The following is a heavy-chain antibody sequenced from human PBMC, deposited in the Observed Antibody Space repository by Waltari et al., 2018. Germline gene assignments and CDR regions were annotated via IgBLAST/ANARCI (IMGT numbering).Heavy chain of an antibody. Sequence: DVQLLESGGGFVQRGGSLRLSCAVSGFTFGSYDMNWVRQPPGKGLQWVATITTSGVTTYYRDSVKGRFSISRDNSKSTLHLQMNSLRAEDTAVYYCAKGAVTTGFNHWGQGTLVTVSS. CDR1: GFTFGSYD. J-gene: IGHJ4*02. D-gene: IGHD4-4*01. V-gene: IGHV3-23*01. CDR3: AKGAVTTGFNH. CDR2: ITTSGVTT.